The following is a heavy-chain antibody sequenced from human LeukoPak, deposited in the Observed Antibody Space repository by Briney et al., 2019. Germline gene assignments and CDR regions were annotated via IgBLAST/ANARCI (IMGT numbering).Heavy chain of an antibody. CDR1: GFTFSSYE. CDR3: ARDQNGDSLVVSYYGLDV. D-gene: IGHD4-17*01. J-gene: IGHJ6*02. V-gene: IGHV3-48*03. Sequence: PGGSLRLSCAASGFTFSSYEMNWVRQAPGKGLEWVSYISRSGSIIYSADSVKGRFTISRDNAKNSLYLQMNSLRAEDTAIYYCARDQNGDSLVVSYYGLDVWGQGTTVTVSS. CDR2: ISRSGSII.